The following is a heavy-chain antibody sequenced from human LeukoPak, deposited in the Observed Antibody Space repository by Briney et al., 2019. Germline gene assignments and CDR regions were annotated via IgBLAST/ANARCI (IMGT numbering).Heavy chain of an antibody. D-gene: IGHD2-21*02. CDR2: ISTSSSYI. CDR1: GFTFSNYN. J-gene: IGHJ6*03. CDR3: ARGEVVTASLPDYFYYYMDV. V-gene: IGHV3-21*01. Sequence: GGSLRLSCAASGFTFSNYNMNWVRQAPGKGLEWVSSISTSSSYIYYADSVKGRFTISRDNAKNSLFLQMNSLRAEDTAVYYCARGEVVTASLPDYFYYYMDVWGKGTTVTISS.